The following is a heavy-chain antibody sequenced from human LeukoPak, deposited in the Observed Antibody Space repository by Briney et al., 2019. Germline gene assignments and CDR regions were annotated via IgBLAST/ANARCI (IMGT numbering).Heavy chain of an antibody. J-gene: IGHJ5*01. CDR2: IWYDGSYE. CDR3: ARDGSGLAVRGWFDF. V-gene: IGHV3-33*08. CDR1: GFTFSSYA. D-gene: IGHD3-10*01. Sequence: GRSLRLSCAASGFTFSSYAMHWVRQAPGKGLEWVAVIWYDGSYEYYADSVKGRLAISRDNDKNTVNLQMNSLRVEDSAVYYCARDGSGLAVRGWFDFWGQGTLVTVSS.